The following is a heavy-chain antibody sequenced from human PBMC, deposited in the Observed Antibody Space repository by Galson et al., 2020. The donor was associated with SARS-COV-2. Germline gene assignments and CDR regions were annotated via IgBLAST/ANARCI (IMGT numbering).Heavy chain of an antibody. CDR3: ARDGEVYYGSGINYYYGLDV. V-gene: IGHV3-30*04. Sequence: GGSLRLSCAASGFIFSSHAMHWVRQAPGKGLEWVTAISHDGSNKYYADSVKGRLSISRDNSRTTLYLQMNSLRPEDTAVYYCARDGEVYYGSGINYYYGLDVWGQGTTVTVSS. J-gene: IGHJ6*02. CDR1: GFIFSSHA. D-gene: IGHD3-10*01. CDR2: ISHDGSNK.